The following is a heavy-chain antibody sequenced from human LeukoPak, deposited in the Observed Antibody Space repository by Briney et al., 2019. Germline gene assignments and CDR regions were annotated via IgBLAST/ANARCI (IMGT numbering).Heavy chain of an antibody. D-gene: IGHD3-10*01. V-gene: IGHV1-69*13. J-gene: IGHJ6*02. CDR1: GGTFSGYA. Sequence: ASVKVSCKASGGTFSGYAISWVRQAPGQGLEWMGGIIPIFGTANYAQKFQGRVTITADESTSTAYMELSSLRSEDTAVYYCARGGYGSGSYYNINYYYGMDVWGQGTTVTVSS. CDR3: ARGGYGSGSYYNINYYYGMDV. CDR2: IIPIFGTA.